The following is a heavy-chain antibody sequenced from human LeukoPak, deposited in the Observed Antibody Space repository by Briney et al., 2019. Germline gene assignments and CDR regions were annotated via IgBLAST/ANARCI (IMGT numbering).Heavy chain of an antibody. CDR3: ARDAYYDSSGYFNDTFDI. CDR1: GASISSSY. V-gene: IGHV4-59*01. D-gene: IGHD3-22*01. Sequence: PSETLSLTCTVSGASISSSYWSWIRQPPGKGPEWIGHISDSGDTDYNPSLKSRITISVDTPKKQFSLRLRSVTAADTALYYCARDAYYDSSGYFNDTFDIWGQGTMVTVSS. CDR2: ISDSGDT. J-gene: IGHJ3*02.